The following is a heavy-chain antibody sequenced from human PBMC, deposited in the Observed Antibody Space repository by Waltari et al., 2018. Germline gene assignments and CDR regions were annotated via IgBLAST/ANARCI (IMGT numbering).Heavy chain of an antibody. Sequence: EVQLLESGGGLVQPGGSLRLACAASGFTFGTLPLNWVRQAPGKGLEWVSALNPGGGTTYYADAVKGRFTISRDNSKNTLYLQMNSLTAEDTALYYCAKDVGDAARQALDYWGQGALVTVSP. CDR1: GFTFGTLP. CDR3: AKDVGDAARQALDY. V-gene: IGHV3-23*01. D-gene: IGHD6-6*01. CDR2: LNPGGGTT. J-gene: IGHJ4*02.